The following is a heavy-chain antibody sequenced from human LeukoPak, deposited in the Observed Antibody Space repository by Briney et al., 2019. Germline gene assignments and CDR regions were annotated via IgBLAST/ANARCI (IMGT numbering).Heavy chain of an antibody. CDR1: GYTFTSYD. CDR3: ARGLGSLDAFDI. Sequence: EASVKVSCKASGYTFTSYDINWVRQAIGQGLEWMGWMNPNSGNTGYAQKFQGRVTMTRNTSISTAYMELSSLRSEDTAVYYCARGLGSLDAFDIWGQGTMVTVSS. J-gene: IGHJ3*02. V-gene: IGHV1-8*01. CDR2: MNPNSGNT. D-gene: IGHD6-6*01.